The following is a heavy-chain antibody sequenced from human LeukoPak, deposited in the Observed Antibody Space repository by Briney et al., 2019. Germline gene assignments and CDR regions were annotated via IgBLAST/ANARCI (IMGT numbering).Heavy chain of an antibody. CDR2: INSDGSSI. J-gene: IGHJ4*02. V-gene: IGHV3-74*01. D-gene: IGHD3-3*01. Sequence: PGGSLRLSCAASGFTFSSHWMHWVRQAPGKGLVWVSRINSDGSSISYADSVKGRFTISRDNAKNTLYLQMNSLRAEDTAVYYCAKGPYYDFWSGYLNWGQGTLVTVSS. CDR3: AKGPYYDFWSGYLN. CDR1: GFTFSSHW.